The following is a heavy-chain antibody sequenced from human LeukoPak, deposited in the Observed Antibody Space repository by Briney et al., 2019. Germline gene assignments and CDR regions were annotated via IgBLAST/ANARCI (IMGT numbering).Heavy chain of an antibody. V-gene: IGHV3-7*01. CDR1: GFTFSSYW. D-gene: IGHD3-10*01. CDR3: ARLIYGSGNYDY. Sequence: PGGSLRLSCAASGFTFSSYWMSWVRQAPGKGLEWVANIKQDGNENYYVDSVKGRFTISRDNAKNSLYLQMNSLRVEDTAVYYCARLIYGSGNYDYWGQGTLVTVSS. J-gene: IGHJ4*02. CDR2: IKQDGNEN.